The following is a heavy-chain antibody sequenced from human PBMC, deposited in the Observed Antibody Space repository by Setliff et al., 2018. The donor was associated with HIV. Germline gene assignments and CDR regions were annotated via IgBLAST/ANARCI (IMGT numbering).Heavy chain of an antibody. J-gene: IGHJ4*02. Sequence: ASVKVSCKASGGTFSSYAISWVRQAPGQRLEWMGGIIPIFGTANYAQKFQGRVTITADESTSTAYMELSSLRAEDTAVYYCARSSGWYDAGRWWGQGTLVTVSS. CDR1: GGTFSSYA. D-gene: IGHD6-19*01. V-gene: IGHV1-69*13. CDR2: IIPIFGTA. CDR3: ARSSGWYDAGRW.